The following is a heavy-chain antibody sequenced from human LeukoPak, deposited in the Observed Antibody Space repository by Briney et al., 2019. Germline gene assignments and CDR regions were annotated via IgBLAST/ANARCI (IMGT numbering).Heavy chain of an antibody. J-gene: IGHJ5*02. D-gene: IGHD1-14*01. CDR2: IYYSGST. CDR3: AREPDNWFDP. Sequence: SETLSLTCTVSGGSISSSSYYWGWIRQPPGKGLEWIGSIYYSGSTYYNPSLKSRVTISVDTSKNQFSLKLSSVTAADTAVYYCAREPDNWFDPWGQGTLVTVSS. V-gene: IGHV4-39*07. CDR1: GGSISSSSYY.